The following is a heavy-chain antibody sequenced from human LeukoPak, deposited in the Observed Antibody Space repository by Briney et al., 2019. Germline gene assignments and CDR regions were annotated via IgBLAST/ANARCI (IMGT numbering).Heavy chain of an antibody. CDR3: AREAYDVLTSDWFDP. Sequence: SETLSLTCTVSGYSIRSGDYWGWIRQPPGKGLEWIGNIYHSGSTYYNPSLKSRVIISVDTSKNQFSLKLSSVTAADTAMYYCAREAYDVLTSDWFDPWGQGTLVTVSS. V-gene: IGHV4-38-2*02. D-gene: IGHD3-9*01. CDR1: GYSIRSGDY. J-gene: IGHJ5*02. CDR2: IYHSGST.